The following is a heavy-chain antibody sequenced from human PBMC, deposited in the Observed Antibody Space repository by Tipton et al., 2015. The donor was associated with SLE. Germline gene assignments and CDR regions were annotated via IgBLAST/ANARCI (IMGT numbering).Heavy chain of an antibody. CDR1: GYSISSSYY. D-gene: IGHD2-15*01. CDR2: ISHSGVT. Sequence: TLSLTCAVSGYSISSSYYWGWIRQPPGKGLEWVGSISHSGVTYYNPSLKSRVSISVDTPKNQFSLKLRSVTAADTAVYYCAGAWQGYCSGGTCYVLDYWGQGTLVTVSS. V-gene: IGHV4-38-2*01. CDR3: AGAWQGYCSGGTCYVLDY. J-gene: IGHJ4*02.